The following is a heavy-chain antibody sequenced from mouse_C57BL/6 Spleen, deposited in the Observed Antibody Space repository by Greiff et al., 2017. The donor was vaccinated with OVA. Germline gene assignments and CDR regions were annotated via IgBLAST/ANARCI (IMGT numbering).Heavy chain of an antibody. CDR3: ARKDDPYYYAMDY. J-gene: IGHJ4*01. Sequence: QVQLQQPGAELVMPGASVKLSCKASGYTFTSYWMHWVKQRPGQGLEWIGEIDPSDSYTNYNQKFKGKSTLTVDKSSSTAYMQLSSLTSEDSAVYDGARKDDPYYYAMDYWGQGTSVTVSS. D-gene: IGHD2-3*01. V-gene: IGHV1-69*01. CDR1: GYTFTSYW. CDR2: IDPSDSYT.